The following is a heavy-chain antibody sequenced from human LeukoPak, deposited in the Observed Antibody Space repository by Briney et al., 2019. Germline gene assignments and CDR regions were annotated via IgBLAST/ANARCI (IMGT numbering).Heavy chain of an antibody. V-gene: IGHV4-31*03. CDR3: ARAPRGEAPYYFDY. Sequence: SETLSLTCTVSGGSISSGGYYWSWIRQHPEKGLEWIGYIYYSGSTYYNPSLKSRVTISVDTSKNQFSLKLSSVTAADTAVYYCARAPRGEAPYYFDYWGQGTLVTVSS. D-gene: IGHD3-16*01. CDR1: GGSISSGGYY. J-gene: IGHJ4*02. CDR2: IYYSGST.